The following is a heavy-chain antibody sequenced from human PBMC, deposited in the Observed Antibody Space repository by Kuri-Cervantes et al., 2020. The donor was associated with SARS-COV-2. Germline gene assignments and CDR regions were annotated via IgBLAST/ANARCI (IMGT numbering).Heavy chain of an antibody. D-gene: IGHD2-2*02. CDR1: GLTFSYYS. J-gene: IGHJ5*02. V-gene: IGHV3-21*01. CDR2: ISSSGSFI. Sequence: GESLKISCRDSGLTFSYYSMNWVRQAPGKGLEWVSSISSSGSFIFNADSVKGRFTISRDNDKNSLYLQMNSLRAEDTAVYYCARDMDCSSTSCYSGLDPWGQGTLVTVSS. CDR3: ARDMDCSSTSCYSGLDP.